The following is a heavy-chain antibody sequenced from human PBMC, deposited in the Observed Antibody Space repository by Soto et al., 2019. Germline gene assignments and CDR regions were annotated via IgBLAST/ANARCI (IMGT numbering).Heavy chain of an antibody. V-gene: IGHV3-23*01. CDR3: AKRRGAGGHFDY. D-gene: IGHD2-15*01. CDR1: GFTFSTYA. Sequence: EVELLESGGGLVQPEGSLRLSCAASGFTFSTYAMGWVRQAPGKGLEWVSVVSSGGGTHYADSVKGRFTVSRDNSKTTLSLQMNSLRADDTAVYYGAKRRGAGGHFDYWGQGALVTVSS. J-gene: IGHJ4*02. CDR2: VSSGGGT.